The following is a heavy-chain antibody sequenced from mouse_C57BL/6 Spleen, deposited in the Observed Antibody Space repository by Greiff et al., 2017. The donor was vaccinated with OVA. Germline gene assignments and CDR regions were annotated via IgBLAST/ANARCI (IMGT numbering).Heavy chain of an antibody. CDR3: ARGGHLLWFDY. Sequence: PGQGLEWIGMIHPNSGSTNYNEKFKSKATLTVDKSSSTAYMQLSSLTSEDSAVYYCARGGHLLWFDYWGQGTTLTVSS. J-gene: IGHJ2*01. CDR2: IHPNSGST. V-gene: IGHV1-64*01. D-gene: IGHD2-2*01.